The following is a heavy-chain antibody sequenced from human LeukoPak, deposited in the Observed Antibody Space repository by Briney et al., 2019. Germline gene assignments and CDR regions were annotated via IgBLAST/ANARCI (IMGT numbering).Heavy chain of an antibody. V-gene: IGHV3-23*01. Sequence: GGSLRLSCAASGFTFSTCAMSWVRQAPGKGLEWVSDISGSGGTTHYADSVKGRFTISRDNSKNTLYLQMNSLRAEDTAVYYCAKERMTTTSFDYWGQGTLVTVSP. CDR1: GFTFSTCA. J-gene: IGHJ4*02. CDR3: AKERMTTTSFDY. CDR2: ISGSGGTT. D-gene: IGHD4-11*01.